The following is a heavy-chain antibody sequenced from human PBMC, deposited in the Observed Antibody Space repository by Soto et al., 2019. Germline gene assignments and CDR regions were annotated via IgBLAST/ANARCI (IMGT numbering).Heavy chain of an antibody. CDR1: GGSINSGDYA. CDR2: IYHSGST. CDR3: AGIRIAAAGVGLDV. J-gene: IGHJ6*02. Sequence: QLQLQESGSGLVKPSQTLSLTCGVSGGSINSGDYAWSWIRQPPGKGLEWMGYIYHSGSTYYNPSLKSRVTILIDRSKNQFSLKLSSVTAADTAVYYCAGIRIAAAGVGLDVWGQGTTVTVSS. D-gene: IGHD6-13*01. V-gene: IGHV4-30-2*01.